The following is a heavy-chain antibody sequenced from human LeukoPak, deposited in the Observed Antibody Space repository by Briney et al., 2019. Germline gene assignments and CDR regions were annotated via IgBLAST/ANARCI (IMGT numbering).Heavy chain of an antibody. CDR2: INAGNGDT. V-gene: IGHV1-3*01. D-gene: IGHD6-19*01. CDR1: EYPFSRSV. CDR3: ATISRGIAVDHDAFDV. J-gene: IGHJ3*01. Sequence: ASVKISCKASEYPFSRSVIHWVRQAPGQRLEWMGWINAGNGDTEYSQNFQGRVTITRDTSASTAYTELSSLRSEDTSVYYCATISRGIAVDHDAFDVWGQGTMVTVSS.